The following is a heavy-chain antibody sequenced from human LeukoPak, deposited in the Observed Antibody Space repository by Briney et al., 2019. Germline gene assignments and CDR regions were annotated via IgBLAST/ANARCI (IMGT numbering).Heavy chain of an antibody. CDR3: ARDCARCVDF. D-gene: IGHD6-6*01. CDR2: ISGDGSIT. CDR1: GLTFDDYA. V-gene: IGHV3-43*02. Sequence: GGSLRLSCAASGLTFDDYAMYWVRQTPGKGLEWVSLISGDGSITLYADSVRGRFTISRDNSKNSLYLQMNSLRTEDTALYYCARDCARCVDFWGQGTLVTVSS. J-gene: IGHJ4*02.